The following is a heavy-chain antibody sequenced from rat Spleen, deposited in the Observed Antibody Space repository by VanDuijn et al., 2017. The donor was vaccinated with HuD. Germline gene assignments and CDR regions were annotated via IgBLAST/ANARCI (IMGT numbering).Heavy chain of an antibody. D-gene: IGHD1-12*02. Sequence: EVQLQESGPGLVKPSQSLSLTCSVTGYSITSNYWGWIRKFPGNKMEWMGYISYSGITSYNPSLKSRISITRDTSKNQFFLQLNFVTTEDTATYYCARYYYDGSYYYGAMDAWGQGASVTVSS. CDR2: ISYSGIT. V-gene: IGHV3-1*01. J-gene: IGHJ4*01. CDR1: GYSITSNY. CDR3: ARYYYDGSYYYGAMDA.